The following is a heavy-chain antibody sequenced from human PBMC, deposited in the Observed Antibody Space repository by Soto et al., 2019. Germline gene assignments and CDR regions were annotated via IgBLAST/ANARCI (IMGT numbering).Heavy chain of an antibody. CDR1: GFTFSSYA. D-gene: IGHD3-22*01. CDR3: AKSALDSSGYYYLGLFFFDY. Sequence: PGGSLRLSCAASGFTFSSYAMSWVRQAPGKGLEWVSAISGSGGSTYYADSVKGRFTIARDNSKNTLYLQMNSLRAEDTAVYYCAKSALDSSGYYYLGLFFFDYWGQGTLVTVSS. J-gene: IGHJ4*02. CDR2: ISGSGGST. V-gene: IGHV3-23*01.